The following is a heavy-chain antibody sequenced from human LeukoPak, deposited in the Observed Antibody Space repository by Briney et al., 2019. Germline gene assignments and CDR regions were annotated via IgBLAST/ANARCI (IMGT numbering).Heavy chain of an antibody. V-gene: IGHV3-23*01. CDR2: ISGSGGST. CDR1: GFTFSSYA. CDR3: AKDLGGIAVAGTFY. J-gene: IGHJ4*02. Sequence: PGGSLRLSCAASGFTFSSYAMSWVRQAPGKGLEWVSAISGSGGSTYYADSVKGRFTISRANSKNTLYLQMNSLRAEDTAVYYCAKDLGGIAVAGTFYWGQGTLVTVSS. D-gene: IGHD6-19*01.